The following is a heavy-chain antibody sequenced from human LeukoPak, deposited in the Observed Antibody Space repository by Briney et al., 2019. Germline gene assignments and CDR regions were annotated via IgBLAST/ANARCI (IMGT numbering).Heavy chain of an antibody. CDR3: ARDCSSASCYPHYGMDV. J-gene: IGHJ6*02. CDR1: GFTFSNYA. D-gene: IGHD2-2*01. Sequence: GSLRLSCVVSGFTFSNYAMSWVRQAPGKGLEWVSAISGSGGSAYYADSVKGRFTISRDNSKNTLYLQMNSLRSEDTAVYYCARDCSSASCYPHYGMDVWGQGTTVTVSS. V-gene: IGHV3-23*01. CDR2: ISGSGGSA.